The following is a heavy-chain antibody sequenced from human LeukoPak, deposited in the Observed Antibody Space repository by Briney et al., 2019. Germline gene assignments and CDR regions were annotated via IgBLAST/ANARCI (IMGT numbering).Heavy chain of an antibody. Sequence: ASVKVSCKASGYTFTSCDINWVRQATGQGLEWMGWMNPNSGNTGYAQKFRGRVTMTRNTSISTACMELSSLRSEDTAVYYCARGQGLLPFDYWGQGALVTVSS. D-gene: IGHD6-25*01. V-gene: IGHV1-8*01. CDR2: MNPNSGNT. CDR1: GYTFTSCD. J-gene: IGHJ4*02. CDR3: ARGQGLLPFDY.